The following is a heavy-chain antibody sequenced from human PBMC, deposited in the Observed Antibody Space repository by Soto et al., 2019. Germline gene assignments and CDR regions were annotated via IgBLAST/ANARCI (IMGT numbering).Heavy chain of an antibody. J-gene: IGHJ4*02. D-gene: IGHD6-19*01. CDR3: ARDLSGWYGGPFDY. CDR2: INAGNGNT. Sequence: QVQLVQSGAEEKKPGASVKVSCKASGYTFTSYAMHWVRQAPGQRLEWMGWINAGNGNTKYLQKFQGRVTITRDTSASTAYMELSSLRSEDTAVYYCARDLSGWYGGPFDYWGQGTLVTVSS. V-gene: IGHV1-3*05. CDR1: GYTFTSYA.